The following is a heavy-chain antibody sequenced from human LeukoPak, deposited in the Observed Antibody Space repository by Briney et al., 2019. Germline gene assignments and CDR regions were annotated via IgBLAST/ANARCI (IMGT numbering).Heavy chain of an antibody. CDR2: IYYSGST. V-gene: IGHV4-31*03. Sequence: PSETLSLTCTVPGGSISSGGYYWSWIRQHPGKGLEWIGYIYYSGSTYYNPSLKSRVTISVDTSKNQFSLKLSSVTAADTAVYYCARDRALYCSSTSCYVYGMDVWGKGTTVTVSS. CDR3: ARDRALYCSSTSCYVYGMDV. J-gene: IGHJ6*04. D-gene: IGHD2-2*01. CDR1: GGSISSGGYY.